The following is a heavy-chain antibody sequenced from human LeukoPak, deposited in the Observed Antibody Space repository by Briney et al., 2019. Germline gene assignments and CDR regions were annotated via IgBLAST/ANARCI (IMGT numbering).Heavy chain of an antibody. CDR2: ISGTSSFT. D-gene: IGHD6-25*01. V-gene: IGHV3-11*06. CDR1: GFIFSDYY. J-gene: IGHJ4*02. CDR3: ARGSPSGY. Sequence: GGSLRLSRAASGFIFSDYYMSWIRQAPGKRLEWVSYISGTSSFTNYADSVKGRFTISRDNAKNSLYLQMNSLRAEDTAVYYCARGSPSGYWGQGTLVTVSS.